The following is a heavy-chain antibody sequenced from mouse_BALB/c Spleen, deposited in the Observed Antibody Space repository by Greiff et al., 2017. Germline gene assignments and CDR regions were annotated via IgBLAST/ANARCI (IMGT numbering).Heavy chain of an antibody. Sequence: VQLKESGAELAKPGASVKMSCKASGYTFTSYWMHWVKQRPGQGLEWIGYINPSTGYTEYNQKFKDKATLTADKSSSTAYMQLSSLTSEDSAVYYCARSSTMITTDAMDYWGQGTSVTVSS. CDR1: GYTFTSYW. D-gene: IGHD2-4*01. CDR3: ARSSTMITTDAMDY. J-gene: IGHJ4*01. CDR2: INPSTGYT. V-gene: IGHV1-7*01.